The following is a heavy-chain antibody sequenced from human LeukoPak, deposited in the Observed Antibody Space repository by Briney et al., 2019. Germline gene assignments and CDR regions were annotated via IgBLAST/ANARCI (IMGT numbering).Heavy chain of an antibody. V-gene: IGHV3-30*18. CDR2: ISYDGSNK. CDR3: AKDGSSSWYYFDY. Sequence: GGSLRLSCAASGFTFSSYGMHWVRQAPGKGLEWVAVISYDGSNKYYADSVKGRFTISRDNSKNTLYLQMNSLIAEDTAVYYCAKDGSSSWYYFDYWGQGTLVTVSS. D-gene: IGHD6-13*01. CDR1: GFTFSSYG. J-gene: IGHJ4*02.